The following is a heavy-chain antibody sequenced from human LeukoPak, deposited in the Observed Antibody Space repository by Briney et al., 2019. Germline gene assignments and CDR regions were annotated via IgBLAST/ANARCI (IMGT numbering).Heavy chain of an antibody. CDR3: AKATTASPRNFDY. Sequence: GGSLRLSCAASGCSFSSYAMSWVRQAPGKGLEWVSSISTSGGSAYYADSVKGRFTISRDNSKNTLHLQMNSLRAEDTAVYYCAKATTASPRNFDYWGQGTLVTVSP. CDR2: ISTSGGSA. V-gene: IGHV3-23*01. D-gene: IGHD2-21*02. CDR1: GCSFSSYA. J-gene: IGHJ4*02.